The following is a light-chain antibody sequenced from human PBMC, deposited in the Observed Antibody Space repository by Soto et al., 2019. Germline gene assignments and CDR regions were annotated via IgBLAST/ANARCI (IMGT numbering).Light chain of an antibody. Sequence: EIVLTQSPGTLSLSPGERATISCRASQSFSRYLTWYQQKPGQAPRLLIYATSYWPTGIPARFSGSGSGTDFTLTISSLQPEDFATYYCQQANSFPITFGQGTLLDI. CDR2: ATS. V-gene: IGKV3-11*01. CDR1: QSFSRY. J-gene: IGKJ5*01. CDR3: QQANSFPIT.